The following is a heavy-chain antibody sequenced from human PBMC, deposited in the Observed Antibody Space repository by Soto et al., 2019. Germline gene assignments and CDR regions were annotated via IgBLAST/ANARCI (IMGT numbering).Heavy chain of an antibody. CDR3: AKRGKIYGVGLAV. CDR2: ITASSSST. J-gene: IGHJ6*02. V-gene: IGHV3-23*01. CDR1: GFDFSSNA. Sequence: EVQLLESGGGLVQPGGSLRLSCAASGFDFSSNAMRWVRQAPGKGLEWVSRITASSSSTDYADSVKGRFTISRDNSKNTLYLQMNSLKAEETATYYCAKRGKIYGVGLAVWGQGTTVTVSS. D-gene: IGHD3-10*01.